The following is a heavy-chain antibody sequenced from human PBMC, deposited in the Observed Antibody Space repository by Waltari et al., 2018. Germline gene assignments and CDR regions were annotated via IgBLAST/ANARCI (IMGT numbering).Heavy chain of an antibody. V-gene: IGHV4-39*07. CDR2: IYYSGST. Sequence: QLQLQESGPGLVKPSETLSLTCTVSGGSISSISYYWGWIRQPPGKGLEWIGSIYYSGSTYYNPSLKSRVTISVDTSKNQFSLKLSSVTAADTAVYYCARQAWSYYYDYWGQGTLVTVSS. J-gene: IGHJ4*02. CDR3: ARQAWSYYYDY. D-gene: IGHD1-26*01. CDR1: GGSISSISYY.